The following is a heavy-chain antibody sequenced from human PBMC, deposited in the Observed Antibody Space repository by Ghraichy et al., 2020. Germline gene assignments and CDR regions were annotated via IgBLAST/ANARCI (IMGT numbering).Heavy chain of an antibody. J-gene: IGHJ4*02. CDR2: LYFDGAT. D-gene: IGHD1-20*01. CDR3: AKGKRFNLNPVAFDS. Sequence: SETLSLTCSVSGGSITNTYYYWAWIRQRPGKGLEWIGSLYFDGATYYNSSLSSRVFISVDTSKNLFSLKLTSVTTKGPAVYFCAKGKRFNLNPVAFDSWGQGALVTVSS. CDR1: GGSITNTYYY. V-gene: IGHV4-39*01.